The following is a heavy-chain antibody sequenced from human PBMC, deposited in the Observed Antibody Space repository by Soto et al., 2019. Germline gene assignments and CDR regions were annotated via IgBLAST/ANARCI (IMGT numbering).Heavy chain of an antibody. CDR2: INVGNGNT. CDR1: GYTYISYS. J-gene: IGHJ5*02. V-gene: IGHV1-3*05. Sequence: QVQVVQSEAEEKKPGASVKVSCKASGYTYISYSMHWVRQAPGQRLEWMGWINVGNGNTKYSQNFQGRATINQDTSASTAYMELSSLTSEDTAVYYRAREKWGSGSRWLDPWGQGTLVTVSS. D-gene: IGHD6-19*01. CDR3: AREKWGSGSRWLDP.